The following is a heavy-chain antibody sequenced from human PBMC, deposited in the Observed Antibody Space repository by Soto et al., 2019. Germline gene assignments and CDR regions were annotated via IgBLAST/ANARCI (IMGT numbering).Heavy chain of an antibody. CDR1: GFTFTTYA. D-gene: IGHD4-17*01. CDR2: ISGTSYNT. CDR3: ARRYGGAFDI. Sequence: GSLRLSCAASGFTFTTYAMSWVRQAPGKGLEWISAISGTSYNTYYADSVKGRFTISRDNSKNTLYLQMSSLRAEDTAVYYCARRYGGAFDIWGQGTMVTVSS. J-gene: IGHJ3*02. V-gene: IGHV3-23*01.